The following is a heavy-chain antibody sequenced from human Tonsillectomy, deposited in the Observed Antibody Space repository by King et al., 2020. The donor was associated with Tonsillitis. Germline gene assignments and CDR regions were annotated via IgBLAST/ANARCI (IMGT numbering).Heavy chain of an antibody. CDR3: ARGGGAGDRRGPFDY. Sequence: QVQLQESGPGLVKPSETLSLTCTVSGGSISSYYWSWIRQPPGKGLEWIGYIYYSGSTNYNPSLKSRVTISLDTSKNQFSLKLRSVTAGDTAVYYCARGGGAGDRRGPFDYWGQGTLVTVSS. V-gene: IGHV4-59*01. CDR1: GGSISSYY. J-gene: IGHJ4*02. CDR2: IYYSGST. D-gene: IGHD1-26*01.